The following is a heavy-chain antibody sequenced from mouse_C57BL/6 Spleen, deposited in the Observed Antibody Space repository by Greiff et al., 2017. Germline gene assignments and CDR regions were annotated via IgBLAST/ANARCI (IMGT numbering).Heavy chain of an antibody. CDR3: AREGGYFDY. CDR2: IYPSDSET. J-gene: IGHJ2*01. V-gene: IGHV1-61*01. CDR1: GYTFTSYW. Sequence: QVQLKQSGAELVRPGSSVKLSCKASGYTFTSYWMDWVKQRPGQGLELIGNIYPSDSETHYNQKFKDKATLTVDKSSSTAYMQLSSLTSEDSAVYYCAREGGYFDYWGQGTTLTVSS.